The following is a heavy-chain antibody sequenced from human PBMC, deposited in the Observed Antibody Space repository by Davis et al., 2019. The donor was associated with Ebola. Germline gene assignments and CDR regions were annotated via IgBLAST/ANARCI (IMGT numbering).Heavy chain of an antibody. V-gene: IGHV4-61*01. CDR1: GGSVSSGSYY. Sequence: GSLRLSCTVSGGSVSSGSYYWSWIRQPPGKGLEWIGYIYYSGSTNYNPSLKSRVTISVDTSKNQFSLKLSSVTAADTAVYYCARDRGYGDAFDIWGQGTMVTVSS. J-gene: IGHJ3*02. CDR3: ARDRGYGDAFDI. D-gene: IGHD5-12*01. CDR2: IYYSGST.